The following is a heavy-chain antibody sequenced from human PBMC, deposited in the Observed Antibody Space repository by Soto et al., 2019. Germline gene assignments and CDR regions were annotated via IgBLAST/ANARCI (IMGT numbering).Heavy chain of an antibody. J-gene: IGHJ5*02. CDR3: ARRTPLYASESSRFDP. CDR2: MDYSGGT. CDR1: GAAITSSGYY. V-gene: IGHV4-39*01. D-gene: IGHD3-10*01. Sequence: PSETLSLTCTVSGAAITSSGYYWGWLRRPPWKGLEWIGTMDYSGGTNYNPSLQSRVTISADTSKNLFSLRLTSVTAADTAVYYCARRTPLYASESSRFDPWGQGXLVTVYS.